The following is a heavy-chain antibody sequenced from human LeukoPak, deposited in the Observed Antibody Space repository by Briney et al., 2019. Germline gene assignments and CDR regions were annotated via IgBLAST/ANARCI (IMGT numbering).Heavy chain of an antibody. CDR1: GGSFSRYY. D-gene: IGHD6-13*01. CDR2: INHSGST. CDR3: ARDVAAAGTPQIYFDY. Sequence: SETLSLTCAVYGGSFSRYYWSWIRQPPGRGLEWIGEINHSGSTNYNPSLKSRVTISVDTSKNQFSLKLSSVTAADTDVYYCARDVAAAGTPQIYFDYWGQGTLVTVSS. V-gene: IGHV4-34*01. J-gene: IGHJ4*02.